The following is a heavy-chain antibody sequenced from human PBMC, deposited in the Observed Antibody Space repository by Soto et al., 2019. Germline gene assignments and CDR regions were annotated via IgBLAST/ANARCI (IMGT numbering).Heavy chain of an antibody. CDR1: GYTFNTYG. Sequence: ASVKVSCKTSGYTFNTYGINWVRQAPGQGLELMGWISAYDGKTTYAEKFQGRVTLTTDTSTSTAYMELRILRSDDTAIYYCARDPHEFWTSYCFDPWGQGTPVTVSS. CDR2: ISAYDGKT. V-gene: IGHV1-18*01. D-gene: IGHD3-3*01. J-gene: IGHJ5*02. CDR3: ARDPHEFWTSYCFDP.